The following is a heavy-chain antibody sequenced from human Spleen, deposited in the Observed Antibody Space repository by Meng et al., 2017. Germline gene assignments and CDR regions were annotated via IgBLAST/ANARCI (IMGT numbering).Heavy chain of an antibody. CDR1: GYTLTDYA. Sequence: ASVKVSCKASGYTLTDYAINWVRQAPGQGLEWMGWINSVTGNPTYARGFTGRFVFSLDTSVSTAYLQISSLKTDDTAMYYCTRDGYSDCSRTSCFDSWGQGTLVTVSS. J-gene: IGHJ4*02. CDR2: INSVTGNP. D-gene: IGHD2-2*01. CDR3: TRDGYSDCSRTSCFDS. V-gene: IGHV7-4-1*02.